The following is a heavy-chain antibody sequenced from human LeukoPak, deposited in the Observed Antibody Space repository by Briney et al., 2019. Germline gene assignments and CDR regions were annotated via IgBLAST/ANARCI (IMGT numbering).Heavy chain of an antibody. V-gene: IGHV3-21*01. CDR2: ISSSSSYI. J-gene: IGHJ4*02. CDR3: ARIARVDTAINFDY. Sequence: PGGSLRLSCAASGFTFSSYSMNWVRQAPGKGLEWVSSISSSSSYIYYADSVKGRFTISRDNAKNSLYLQMNSLRAEDTAVYYCARIARVDTAINFDYWGQGTLVTVSS. D-gene: IGHD5-18*01. CDR1: GFTFSSYS.